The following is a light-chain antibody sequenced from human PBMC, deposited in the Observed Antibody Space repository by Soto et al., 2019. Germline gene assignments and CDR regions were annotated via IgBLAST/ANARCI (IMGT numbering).Light chain of an antibody. CDR2: DVS. Sequence: QSLLTQPASLSGSPGQSITLSCTGNSSDVGGYNYVSWYQQHPGKAPKLMIYDVSNRPSGVSNRFSGSKSGNTASLTISGLQAEDEADYYCSSYTSSSTLYVFGTGTKVTVL. CDR1: SSDVGGYNY. CDR3: SSYTSSSTLYV. J-gene: IGLJ1*01. V-gene: IGLV2-14*01.